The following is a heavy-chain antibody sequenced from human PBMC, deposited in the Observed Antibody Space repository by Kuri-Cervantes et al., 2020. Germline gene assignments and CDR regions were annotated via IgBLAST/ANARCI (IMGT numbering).Heavy chain of an antibody. V-gene: IGHV3-23*01. Sequence: GESLKISCAASGFTFSSYAMSWVRQAPGKGLEWVSAISGGGGSTYYADSVKGRFTISRDNSKNTLYLQMNSLRAEDTAVYYCAKSGGATDYWGQGTLVTVSS. J-gene: IGHJ4*02. CDR3: AKSGGATDY. CDR1: GFTFSSYA. D-gene: IGHD1-26*01. CDR2: ISGGGGST.